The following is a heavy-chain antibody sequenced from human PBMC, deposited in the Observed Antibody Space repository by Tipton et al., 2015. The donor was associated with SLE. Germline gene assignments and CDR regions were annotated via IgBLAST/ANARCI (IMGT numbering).Heavy chain of an antibody. J-gene: IGHJ6*02. V-gene: IGHV3-9*01. CDR3: AKDKEAVKGGHFYNGMDV. CDR2: ITWHSGYA. CDR1: GFTFEDYA. Sequence: RSLRLSCSAFGFTFEDYAMHWVRLVPGKGLGWVAAITWHSGYAAYADAVKGRVTISSDHAENSPFLQMNNLRPEDAAFYYCAKDKEAVKGGHFYNGMDVWGQGPTVLVSS.